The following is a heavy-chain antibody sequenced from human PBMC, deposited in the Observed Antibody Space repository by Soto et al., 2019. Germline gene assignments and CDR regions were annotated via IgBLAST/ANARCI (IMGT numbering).Heavy chain of an antibody. J-gene: IGHJ4*02. D-gene: IGHD6-19*01. CDR3: AGVYSGWPYYFDY. V-gene: IGHV3-64*04. CDR2: ISSNGGST. CDR1: GFTFSSYA. Sequence: TGGSLILSCSASGFTFSSYAMHWVRQAPGKGLEYVSAISSNGGSTYYADSVKGRFTISRDNSKNTLYLQMNSLRAEDTAVYYCAGVYSGWPYYFDYWGQGTLVTVSS.